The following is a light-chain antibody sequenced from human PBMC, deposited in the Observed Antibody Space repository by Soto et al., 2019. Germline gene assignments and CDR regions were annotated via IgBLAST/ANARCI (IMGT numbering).Light chain of an antibody. CDR3: AAWDDSLNGYV. CDR1: SSNIGSNT. J-gene: IGLJ1*01. V-gene: IGLV1-44*01. CDR2: SNN. Sequence: QSVLTQPPSAPGTPGQRVTISCSGSSSNIGSNTVNWYHQLPGTAPKLLIYSNNQRPSGVPDRFSGSKSGTSASLAISGLQSEDEADYYCAAWDDSLNGYVFATGTKLTVL.